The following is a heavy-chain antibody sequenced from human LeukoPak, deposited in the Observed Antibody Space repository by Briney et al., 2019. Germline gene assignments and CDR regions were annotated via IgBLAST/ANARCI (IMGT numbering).Heavy chain of an antibody. CDR3: ARLSYVSYYDSSGYALVFDY. D-gene: IGHD3-22*01. V-gene: IGHV4-4*07. CDR2: IYTSGST. J-gene: IGHJ4*02. Sequence: SETLSLTCTVSGGSISSYYWSWIRQPAGKGLEWIGRIYTSGSTNYNPSLKSRVTISVDTSKNQFSLKLSSVTAADTAVYYCARLSYVSYYDSSGYALVFDYWGQGTLVTVSS. CDR1: GGSISSYY.